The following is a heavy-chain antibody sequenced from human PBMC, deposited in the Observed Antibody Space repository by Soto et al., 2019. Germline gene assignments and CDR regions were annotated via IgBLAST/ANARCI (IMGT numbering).Heavy chain of an antibody. CDR2: IPYDGSNK. Sequence: PVGSLRLSCAASGFTFSSYGMHWVRQAPGKGLEWVAVIPYDGSNKYYADSVKGRFTISRDNSKNTLYLQMNSLRAEDTAVYYCAKGGGSGWHGDWFDPWGQGTLVTVSS. CDR3: AKGGGSGWHGDWFDP. CDR1: GFTFSSYG. D-gene: IGHD6-19*01. V-gene: IGHV3-30*18. J-gene: IGHJ5*02.